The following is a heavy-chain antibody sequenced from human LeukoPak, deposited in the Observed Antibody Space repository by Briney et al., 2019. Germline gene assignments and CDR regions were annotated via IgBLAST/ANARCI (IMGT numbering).Heavy chain of an antibody. D-gene: IGHD2-2*02. V-gene: IGHV4-39*07. CDR1: GGSISSSSYN. CDR2: IYYSGST. J-gene: IGHJ6*03. CDR3: ARIYCSSTSCYTPRAYYYYMDV. Sequence: SETLSLTCTVSGGSISSSSYNWGWIRQPPGKGLEWIGSIYYSGSTYYNPSLKSRVTISVDTSKNQFSLKLSSVTAADTAVYYCARIYCSSTSCYTPRAYYYYMDVWGKGTTVTVSS.